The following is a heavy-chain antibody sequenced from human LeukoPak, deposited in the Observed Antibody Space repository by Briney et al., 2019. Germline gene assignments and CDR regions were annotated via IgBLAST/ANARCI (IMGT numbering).Heavy chain of an antibody. D-gene: IGHD5-18*01. J-gene: IGHJ4*02. V-gene: IGHV3-13*01. Sequence: PGGSLRLSCAASGFTVSSNYMSWVRQAPGKGLEWVSAIGTAGDTYYPGSVKGRFTISRENAKNSLYLQMNSLRAGDTAVYYCARGRWLLPFDYWGQGTLVTVSS. CDR2: IGTAGDT. CDR3: ARGRWLLPFDY. CDR1: GFTVSSNY.